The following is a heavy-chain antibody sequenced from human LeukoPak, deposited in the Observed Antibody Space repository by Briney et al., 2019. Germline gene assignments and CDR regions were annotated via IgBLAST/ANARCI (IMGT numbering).Heavy chain of an antibody. V-gene: IGHV3-7*03. CDR3: ARDSSSWYH. D-gene: IGHD6-13*01. Sequence: GGSLRLSCVASGFTFSHYSMNWVRQAPGKGLEWVANIKQDGSEKYYVDSVKGRFTISRDNAKNSLYLQMNSLRAEDTAVYYCARDSSSWYHWGQGTLVTVSS. J-gene: IGHJ4*02. CDR2: IKQDGSEK. CDR1: GFTFSHYS.